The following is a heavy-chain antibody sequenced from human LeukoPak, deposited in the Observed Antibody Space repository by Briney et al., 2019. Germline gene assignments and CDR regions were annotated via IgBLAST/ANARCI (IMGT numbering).Heavy chain of an antibody. Sequence: SETLSLTCTVSGDSISSYYWSWIRQPAGKGLEWIGRFHITGSTTYNPSLKSRVTISVDTSKNQFSLKLSSVTAADTAVYYCARGSRRYCSGGSCRGWFDPWGQGTLVTASS. CDR3: ARGSRRYCSGGSCRGWFDP. D-gene: IGHD2-15*01. CDR2: FHITGST. CDR1: GDSISSYY. V-gene: IGHV4-4*07. J-gene: IGHJ5*02.